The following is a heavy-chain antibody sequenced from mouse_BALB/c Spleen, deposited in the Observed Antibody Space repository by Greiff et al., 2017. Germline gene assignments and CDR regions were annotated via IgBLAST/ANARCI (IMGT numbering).Heavy chain of an antibody. J-gene: IGHJ2*01. CDR1: GYTFTDYN. Sequence: EVKLMESGPELVKPGASVKISCKASGYTFTDYNMHWVKQSHGKSLEWIGYIYPYNGGTGYNQKFKSKATLTVDNSSSTAYMELRSLTSEDSAVYYCTRTVHEPHYLDYWGQGTTLTVSS. CDR2: IYPYNGGT. CDR3: TRTVHEPHYLDY. V-gene: IGHV1S29*02.